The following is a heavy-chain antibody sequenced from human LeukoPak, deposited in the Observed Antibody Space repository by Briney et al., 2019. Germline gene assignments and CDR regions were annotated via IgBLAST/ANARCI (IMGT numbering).Heavy chain of an antibody. J-gene: IGHJ4*02. CDR3: ARGPYYDFWSGNMGGNDY. CDR2: INPNSGNT. CDR1: GYTFTGYY. V-gene: IGHV1-8*02. Sequence: ASVKVSCKASGYTFTGYYMHWVRQAPGQGLEWMGWINPNSGNTGYAQKFQGRVTMTRNTSISTAYMELSSLRSEDTAVYYCARGPYYDFWSGNMGGNDYWGQGTLVTVSS. D-gene: IGHD3-3*01.